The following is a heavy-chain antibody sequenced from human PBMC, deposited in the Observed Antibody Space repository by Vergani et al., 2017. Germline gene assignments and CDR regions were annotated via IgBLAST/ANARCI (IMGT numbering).Heavy chain of an antibody. D-gene: IGHD3-22*01. Sequence: QVQLQESGPGLVKPSETLSLTCTVSGGSISSSSYYWGWIRQPPGKGLEWIGSIYYSGSTYYNPSLKSRVTISVDTSKNQFSLKLSSVTAADTAVYYCARTYYYDSSGYYSGYYYYYMDVWGKGP. CDR2: IYYSGST. J-gene: IGHJ6*03. CDR1: GGSISSSSYY. CDR3: ARTYYYDSSGYYSGYYYYYMDV. V-gene: IGHV4-39*01.